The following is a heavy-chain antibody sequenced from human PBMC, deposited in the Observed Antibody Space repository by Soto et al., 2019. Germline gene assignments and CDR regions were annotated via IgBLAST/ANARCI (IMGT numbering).Heavy chain of an antibody. Sequence: LVKVSCKASGYTFTSYGISWVRQAPGQGLEWMAWINPYNGNTKYAEKFLGRVTVTTDTSTATAYMEVRSLTSDDTAVFYCARVGVGLAAPRVWPYWGQGTPVTVSS. J-gene: IGHJ4*02. CDR3: ARVGVGLAAPRVWPY. CDR1: GYTFTSYG. CDR2: INPYNGNT. D-gene: IGHD6-13*01. V-gene: IGHV1-18*01.